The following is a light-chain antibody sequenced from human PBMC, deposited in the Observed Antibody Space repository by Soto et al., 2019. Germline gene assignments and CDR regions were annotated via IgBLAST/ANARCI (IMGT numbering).Light chain of an antibody. Sequence: DIQMTQSPSTLSASVGDRVTITCRASQGLNNDLAWYQQKPGKAPNLLIYDASTLERGVPSRFSGTGSGTEFTLTISSLQPDDFASYYCQQYHTSSITFGHGTRLEIK. CDR3: QQYHTSSIT. J-gene: IGKJ5*01. CDR2: DAS. V-gene: IGKV1-5*01. CDR1: QGLNND.